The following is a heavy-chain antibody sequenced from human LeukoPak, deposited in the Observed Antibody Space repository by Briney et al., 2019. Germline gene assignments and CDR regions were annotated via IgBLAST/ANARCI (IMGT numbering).Heavy chain of an antibody. V-gene: IGHV3-33*01. CDR1: GFTFSSYG. CDR3: ARDPNFYASGSYQY. J-gene: IGHJ4*02. CDR2: IWYDGSNK. Sequence: GRSLRLSCAASGFTFSSYGMHWVRQAPGKGLEGVAVIWYDGSNKYYADSVKGRFTISRDNSKNTLYLQMSSLRAEDTAVYYCARDPNFYASGSYQYWGQGTLVTVTS. D-gene: IGHD3-10*01.